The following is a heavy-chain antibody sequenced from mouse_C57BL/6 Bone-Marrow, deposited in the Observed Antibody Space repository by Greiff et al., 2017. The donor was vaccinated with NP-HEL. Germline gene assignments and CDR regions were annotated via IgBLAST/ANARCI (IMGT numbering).Heavy chain of an antibody. CDR1: GYTFTSYW. D-gene: IGHD1-1*01. V-gene: IGHV1-50*01. CDR2: IDPSDSYT. Sequence: QVQLKQPGAELVKPGASVKLSCKASGYTFTSYWMQWVKQRPGQGLEWIGEIDPSDSYTNYNQKFKGKATLTVDTSSSTAYMQLSSLTSEDSAVYYCARYYYGSRGDFDYWGQGTTLTVSS. CDR3: ARYYYGSRGDFDY. J-gene: IGHJ2*01.